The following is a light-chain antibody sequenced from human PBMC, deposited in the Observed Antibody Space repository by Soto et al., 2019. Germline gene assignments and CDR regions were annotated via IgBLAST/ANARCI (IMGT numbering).Light chain of an antibody. Sequence: QSVLTQPASVSGSPGQSITISCTGTSSDVGGYNYVSWYQQHPGKAPKLMIYEVSNRPSGASNRFSGSKSGNTASLTISGLQAEDEADYYCSSYTSSSTRVFGTGTKVT. CDR3: SSYTSSSTRV. CDR1: SSDVGGYNY. CDR2: EVS. J-gene: IGLJ1*01. V-gene: IGLV2-14*01.